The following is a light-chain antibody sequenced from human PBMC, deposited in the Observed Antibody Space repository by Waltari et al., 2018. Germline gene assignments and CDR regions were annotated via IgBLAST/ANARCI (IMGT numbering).Light chain of an antibody. J-gene: IGKJ1*01. V-gene: IGKV3-11*01. CDR3: LQRSLWPWT. CDR2: DAS. Sequence: IVLTQSPATLSLSPGEGATLPCRASPTVSTYLAWFQQKPGQAPRLLISDASNRAPGIPARFSGSGSGTDFSLTISSLEPEDFAVYYCLQRSLWPWTFGQGTKVAVK. CDR1: PTVSTY.